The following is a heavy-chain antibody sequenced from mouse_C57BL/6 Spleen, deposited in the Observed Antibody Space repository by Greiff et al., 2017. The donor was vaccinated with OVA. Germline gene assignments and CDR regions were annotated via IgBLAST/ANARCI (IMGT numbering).Heavy chain of an antibody. CDR3: ARIYYDAWFAY. V-gene: IGHV1-22*01. CDR2: INPNNGGT. D-gene: IGHD2-4*01. Sequence: EVKLVESGPELVKPGASVKMSCKASGYTFTDYNMHWVKQSHGKSLEWIGYINPNNGGTSYNQKFKGKATLTVNKSSSTAYMELRSLTSEDSAVYYCARIYYDAWFAYWGQGTLVTVSA. J-gene: IGHJ3*01. CDR1: GYTFTDYN.